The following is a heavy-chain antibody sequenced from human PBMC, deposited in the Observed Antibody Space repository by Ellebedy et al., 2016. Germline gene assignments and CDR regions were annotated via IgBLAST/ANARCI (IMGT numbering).Heavy chain of an antibody. J-gene: IGHJ4*02. CDR1: GGSISSGGYS. CDR3: ARVGIAAREYYFDS. CDR2: IHHSGST. Sequence: SETLSLTXAVSGGSISSGGYSWSWIRQPPGKGLEWIGYIHHSGSTYYNPSLKSRVTISVDRSKNQFSLKLSSVTAADTSVYFCARVGIAAREYYFDSWGQGTRVTVSS. V-gene: IGHV4-30-2*01. D-gene: IGHD6-6*01.